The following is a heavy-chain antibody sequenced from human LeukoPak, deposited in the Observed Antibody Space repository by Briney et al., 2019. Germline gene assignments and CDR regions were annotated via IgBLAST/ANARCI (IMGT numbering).Heavy chain of an antibody. Sequence: GGSLRLSCVASGFTFGKYWMSWVRQTPGKGLEWVANIKLDGSEKNYVDSVKGRFTISRDNTKNSLYLQMNSLRAEDTAVFYCARDQYDTWSRRGNFDSWGQGTLVIVSS. J-gene: IGHJ4*02. CDR2: IKLDGSEK. D-gene: IGHD3-3*01. CDR1: GFTFGKYW. V-gene: IGHV3-7*03. CDR3: ARDQYDTWSRRGNFDS.